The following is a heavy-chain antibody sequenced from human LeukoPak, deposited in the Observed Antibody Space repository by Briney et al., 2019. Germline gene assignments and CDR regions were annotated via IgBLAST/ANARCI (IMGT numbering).Heavy chain of an antibody. D-gene: IGHD4-17*01. CDR1: GGTFSSYA. V-gene: IGHV1-69*06. CDR3: ARDQDYGEYPGGVGWFDL. Sequence: ASVKVSCKASGGTFSSYAISWVRPAPGQGLEWMGGIIPIFGTANYAQKFQGRVTIAADKSTSTAYMELSRLRSEDTAVYYCARDQDYGEYPGGVGWFDLWGQGTLVTGSS. J-gene: IGHJ5*02. CDR2: IIPIFGTA.